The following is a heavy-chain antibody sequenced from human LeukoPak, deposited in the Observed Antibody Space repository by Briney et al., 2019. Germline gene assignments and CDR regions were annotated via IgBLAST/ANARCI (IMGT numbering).Heavy chain of an antibody. D-gene: IGHD5-18*01. CDR3: ARVTIGGRYSYVSGAFDI. Sequence: PSETLSLTCTVSGGSISSYYWSWIRQPAGKGLEWIGRIYTSGSTNYNPSLKSRVTMSVDTSKNQFSLKLSSVTAADTAVYYCARVTIGGRYSYVSGAFDIWGQGTMVTVSS. J-gene: IGHJ3*02. CDR2: IYTSGST. CDR1: GGSISSYY. V-gene: IGHV4-4*07.